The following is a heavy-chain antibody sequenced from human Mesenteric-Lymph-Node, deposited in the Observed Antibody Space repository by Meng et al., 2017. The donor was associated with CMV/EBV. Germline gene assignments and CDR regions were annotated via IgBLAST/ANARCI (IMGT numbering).Heavy chain of an antibody. Sequence: SETLSLTCTVSGGSISNSIYYWGWIRQPPGKGLEWIGSIDYSGRTDYSPSLKSRISISVDTSKNQFSLKLTSVTAADTAVYYCAGDRAPHVTYDYWGQGMLVTVSS. CDR2: IDYSGRT. V-gene: IGHV4-39*07. CDR3: AGDRAPHVTYDY. CDR1: GGSISNSIYY. J-gene: IGHJ4*02.